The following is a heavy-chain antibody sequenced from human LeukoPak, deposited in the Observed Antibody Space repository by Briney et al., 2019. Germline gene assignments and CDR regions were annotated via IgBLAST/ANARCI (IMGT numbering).Heavy chain of an antibody. D-gene: IGHD2-15*01. V-gene: IGHV3-43*01. CDR1: GFTFDDYT. Sequence: GGSLRLSCAASGFTFDDYTMYWVRQPPGKGLEWVSLLTWNADRTYYADSVKGRFTISRDNSKNSLYLQMNSLKIEDTALYYCARDIAVAATGGAFDYWGPGTLVTVSS. CDR2: LTWNADRT. CDR3: ARDIAVAATGGAFDY. J-gene: IGHJ4*02.